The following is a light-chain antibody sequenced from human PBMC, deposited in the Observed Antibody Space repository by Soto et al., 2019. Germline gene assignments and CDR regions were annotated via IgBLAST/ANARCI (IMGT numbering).Light chain of an antibody. CDR2: GVT. CDR1: HNDIGTYDY. J-gene: IGLJ1*01. CDR3: SSFNYNRLYV. Sequence: QSALTQPTSVSGSPGQSITISCTGNHNDIGTYDYVSWYQQHPGRAPRLLIHGVTTRPSGISGRFSASKSGLTASLTISGLQPEDEADYYCSSFNYNRLYVFGHGTKVT. V-gene: IGLV2-14*03.